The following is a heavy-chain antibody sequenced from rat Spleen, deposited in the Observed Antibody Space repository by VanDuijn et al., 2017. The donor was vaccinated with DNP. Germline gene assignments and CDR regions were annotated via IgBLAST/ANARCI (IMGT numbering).Heavy chain of an antibody. J-gene: IGHJ2*01. CDR1: GFTFSDYN. D-gene: IGHD5-1*01. CDR2: ISYDGSTT. Sequence: EVQLVESGGGLMQPGRSLKLSCAASGFTFSDYNMAWVRQAPKKGLEWVATISYDGSTTYYRDSVKGRFTISRDNAKNTLYLQMDSLRSEDTATYYCKLGGAYWGQGVMVTVSS. CDR3: KLGGAY. V-gene: IGHV5-7*01.